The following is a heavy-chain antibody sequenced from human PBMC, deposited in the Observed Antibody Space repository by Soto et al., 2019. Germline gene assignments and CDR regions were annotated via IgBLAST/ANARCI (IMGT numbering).Heavy chain of an antibody. J-gene: IGHJ5*02. Sequence: ASVKVSCKASGYTFTSYDINWVRRATGQGLEWMGWMNPNSGNTGYAQKFQGRVTMTRNTSISTAYMELSSLRSEDTAVYYCARGLGSSWYYDGFDPWGQGTLVTVSS. D-gene: IGHD6-13*01. V-gene: IGHV1-8*01. CDR2: MNPNSGNT. CDR3: ARGLGSSWYYDGFDP. CDR1: GYTFTSYD.